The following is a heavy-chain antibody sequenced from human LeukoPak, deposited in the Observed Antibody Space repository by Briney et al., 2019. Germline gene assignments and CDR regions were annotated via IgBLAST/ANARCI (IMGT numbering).Heavy chain of an antibody. D-gene: IGHD6-13*01. Sequence: SVKVSCKASGGTFSSYAISWVRQAPGQGLEWMGGIIPIFGTANYAQKFQGRVTITADESTSTAYMELSSLRSEDTAVYYCARGSPYSSSWLNWFDPWGQGTLVTVSS. J-gene: IGHJ5*02. CDR1: GGTFSSYA. V-gene: IGHV1-69*01. CDR3: ARGSPYSSSWLNWFDP. CDR2: IIPIFGTA.